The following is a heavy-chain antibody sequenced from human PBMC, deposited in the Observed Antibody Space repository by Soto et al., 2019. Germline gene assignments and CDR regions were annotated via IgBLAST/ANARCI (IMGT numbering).Heavy chain of an antibody. CDR1: GFTLSSYE. V-gene: IGHV3-48*03. D-gene: IGHD1-26*01. CDR3: ARSGTYEPLYY. CDR2: ISGSGRTI. J-gene: IGHJ4*02. Sequence: PGGSLRLSCAASGFTLSSYEMNWVRQAPGRGLEWVSYISGSGRTIYYADSVKGRFTISRDNAKNSLYLQMNSPRAEDTAVYYCARSGTYEPLYYWGQGTLVTVSS.